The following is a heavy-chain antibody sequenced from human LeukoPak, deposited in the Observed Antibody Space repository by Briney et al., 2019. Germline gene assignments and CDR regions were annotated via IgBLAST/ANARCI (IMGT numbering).Heavy chain of an antibody. V-gene: IGHV3-20*04. D-gene: IGHD5-12*01. CDR1: GFTFNDYG. CDR3: AKDRSGYDYYGQYYFDY. CDR2: INWNGDDT. Sequence: GGSLRLSCAASGFTFNDYGMTWVRQAPGKGLEWVSGINWNGDDTGYANSVKGRFTISRDSSKNTLYLQMNSLSAEDTALYYCAKDRSGYDYYGQYYFDYWGQGTPVTVSS. J-gene: IGHJ4*02.